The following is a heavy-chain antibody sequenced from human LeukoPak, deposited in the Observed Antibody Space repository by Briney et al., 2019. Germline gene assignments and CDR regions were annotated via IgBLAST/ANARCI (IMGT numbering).Heavy chain of an antibody. CDR2: INPSGGST. Sequence: ASVKVSCKASGYTFTSYYMDWVRQAPGQGLEWMGIINPSGGSTSYAQKFQGRVTMTRDTSTSTVYMELSSLRSEDTAVYYCARSIGVGALDYWGQGTLVTVSS. D-gene: IGHD1-26*01. V-gene: IGHV1-46*01. CDR3: ARSIGVGALDY. CDR1: GYTFTSYY. J-gene: IGHJ4*02.